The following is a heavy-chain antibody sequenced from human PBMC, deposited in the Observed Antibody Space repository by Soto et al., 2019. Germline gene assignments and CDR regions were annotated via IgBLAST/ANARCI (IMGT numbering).Heavy chain of an antibody. V-gene: IGHV4-31*03. CDR2: IDGSGYT. Sequence: TLSLTCTVSGGSISTGGYYWSWIRQYPGKGLEWLGYIDGSGYTFYNPSLQSRLTLSMDTSKNQFSLKLSSATAADTAVYFCARKQAGFFYGIDYWGQGTLVTVSS. D-gene: IGHD3-3*01. CDR3: ARKQAGFFYGIDY. CDR1: GGSISTGGYY. J-gene: IGHJ4*02.